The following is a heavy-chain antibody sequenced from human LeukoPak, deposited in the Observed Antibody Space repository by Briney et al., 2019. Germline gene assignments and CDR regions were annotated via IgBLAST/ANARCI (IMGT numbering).Heavy chain of an antibody. V-gene: IGHV3-21*01. CDR3: ARDLKRSMVYAIGGWFDP. CDR2: ISSSSSYI. J-gene: IGHJ5*02. D-gene: IGHD2-8*01. CDR1: GFTFSSYS. Sequence: GGSLRLSCAASGFTFSSYSMNWVRQAPGKGLEWVSSISSSSSYIYYADSVKGRFTIPRDNAKNSLYLQMNSLRAEDTAVYYCARDLKRSMVYAIGGWFDPWGQGTLVTVSS.